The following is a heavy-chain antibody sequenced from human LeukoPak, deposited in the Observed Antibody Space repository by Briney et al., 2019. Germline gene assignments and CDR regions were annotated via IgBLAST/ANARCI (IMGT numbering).Heavy chain of an antibody. V-gene: IGHV3-23*01. CDR1: GFTFSSYA. CDR3: AKDPNSGSYYPYYFDY. D-gene: IGHD1-26*01. Sequence: GGSLRLSCAASGFTFSSYAMSWVRQAPGKGLEWVSAISGSGGSTYYADSVKGRFTISRDNSKNTLYLQMNRLRAEDTAVYYCAKDPNSGSYYPYYFDYWGQGTLVTVSS. J-gene: IGHJ4*02. CDR2: ISGSGGST.